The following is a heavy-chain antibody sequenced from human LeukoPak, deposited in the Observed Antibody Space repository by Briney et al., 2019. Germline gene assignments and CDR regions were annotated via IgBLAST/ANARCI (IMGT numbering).Heavy chain of an antibody. Sequence: GGSLRLSCAASGFTFSSYAMSWVRQAPGKGLEWVSAISGSGGSTYYADSVKGRFTISRDNSKNTLYLQMNSLRAEGTAVYYCAKVDPVWSGYYTVDYWGQGTLVTVSS. V-gene: IGHV3-23*01. D-gene: IGHD3-3*01. CDR2: ISGSGGST. CDR3: AKVDPVWSGYYTVDY. J-gene: IGHJ4*02. CDR1: GFTFSSYA.